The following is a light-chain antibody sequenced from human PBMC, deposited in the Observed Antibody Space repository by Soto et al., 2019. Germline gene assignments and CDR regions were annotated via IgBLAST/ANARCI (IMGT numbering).Light chain of an antibody. CDR3: CSYAGSSTYVV. CDR1: SSDVGSYNL. CDR2: EGS. J-gene: IGLJ2*01. Sequence: SALTQPASVSGSPGQSITISCTGTSSDVGSYNLVSWYPQHPGKAPKLMIYEGSKRPSGVSNRFSGSKSGNTASLTISGLQAEEEADYYCCSYAGSSTYVVFGGGTKLTVL. V-gene: IGLV2-23*01.